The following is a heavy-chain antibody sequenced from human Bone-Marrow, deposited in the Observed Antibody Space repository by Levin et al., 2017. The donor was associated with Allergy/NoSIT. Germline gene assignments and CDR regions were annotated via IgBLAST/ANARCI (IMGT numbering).Heavy chain of an antibody. D-gene: IGHD6-6*01. CDR1: GFTFSSYA. CDR3: AKDISSSWSTGDLDY. J-gene: IGHJ4*02. CDR2: IRGSGVGT. V-gene: IGHV3-23*01. Sequence: GGSLRLSCAASGFTFSSYAMSWVRQAPGKGLESVSGIRGSGVGTYYADSVKGRFTISRDNSKNTLYLQMKSLRAEDTAVYYCAKDISSSWSTGDLDYWGQGTQVTVSS.